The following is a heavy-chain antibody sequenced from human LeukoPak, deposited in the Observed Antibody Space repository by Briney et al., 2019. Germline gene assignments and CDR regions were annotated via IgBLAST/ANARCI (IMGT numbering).Heavy chain of an antibody. D-gene: IGHD2-2*01. J-gene: IGHJ3*02. CDR3: ARSRTTSHDAFDI. CDR1: GGSVSSYTNY. Sequence: SETLSLTCTVSGGSVSSYTNYWGWIRQPPGKGLVWIGSIYYSGSTYYNASLKSRVSISVDTSKNQFSLRLSSVTAADTAVYYCARSRTTSHDAFDIWGQGTVVTVSS. CDR2: IYYSGST. V-gene: IGHV4-39*01.